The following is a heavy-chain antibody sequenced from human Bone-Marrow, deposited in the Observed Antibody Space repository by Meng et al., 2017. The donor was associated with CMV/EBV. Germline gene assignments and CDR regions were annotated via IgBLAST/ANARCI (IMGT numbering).Heavy chain of an antibody. J-gene: IGHJ4*02. V-gene: IGHV4-31*02. CDR2: IYYSGTT. D-gene: IGHD2-2*01. CDR1: RGSISSSGHY. CDR3: AGTISTNCCTFDY. Sequence: VSRGSISSSGHYWTWLRQHPGKSLEWIGYIYYSGTTYYNPSLQSRLSMSVDTSENQFSLNLNSVTAADTAIYYCAGTISTNCCTFDYWGQGILVTVSS.